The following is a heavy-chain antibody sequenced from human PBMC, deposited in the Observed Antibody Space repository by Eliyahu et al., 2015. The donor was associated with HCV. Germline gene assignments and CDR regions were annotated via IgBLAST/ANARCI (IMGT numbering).Heavy chain of an antibody. CDR3: AKDRMDVDTAIPLWGYFDY. CDR1: GFTFSXXA. Sequence: EVQLLESGGGLVQPGGSLRLSCAASGFTFSXXAXXWVRQAPGKGLEWVSAISGSGGSTYYADSVKGRFTISRDNSKNTLYLQMNSLRAEDTAVYYCAKDRMDVDTAIPLWGYFDYWGQGTLVTVSS. V-gene: IGHV3-23*01. CDR2: ISGSGGST. J-gene: IGHJ4*02. D-gene: IGHD5-18*01.